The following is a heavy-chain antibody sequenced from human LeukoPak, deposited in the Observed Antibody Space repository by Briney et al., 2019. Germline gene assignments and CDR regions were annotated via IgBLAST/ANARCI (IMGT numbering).Heavy chain of an antibody. Sequence: PGGSLRLSCAASGFTFSSYGMHWVRQAPGKGLEWVAVIWYDGSNKYYADSVKGRFTISRDNSKNTLYLQMNSLRAEDTAVYYCARRYSSSWSLYYYYGMDVWGQGATVTVSS. CDR3: ARRYSSSWSLYYYYGMDV. J-gene: IGHJ6*02. D-gene: IGHD6-13*01. CDR2: IWYDGSNK. V-gene: IGHV3-33*08. CDR1: GFTFSSYG.